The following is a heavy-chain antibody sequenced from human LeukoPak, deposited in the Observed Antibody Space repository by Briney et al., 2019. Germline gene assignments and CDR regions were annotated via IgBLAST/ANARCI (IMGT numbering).Heavy chain of an antibody. Sequence: PGGSLRLSCVASGFTFSSYAMAWVRQAPGKGLEWVSAISGSGGSTYYADSVKGRFTISRDNSKNTLYLQMNSLRAEDTAVYYCAVAGTWQIVDYWGQGTLVTVSS. J-gene: IGHJ4*02. D-gene: IGHD6-19*01. CDR3: AVAGTWQIVDY. CDR2: ISGSGGST. V-gene: IGHV3-23*01. CDR1: GFTFSSYA.